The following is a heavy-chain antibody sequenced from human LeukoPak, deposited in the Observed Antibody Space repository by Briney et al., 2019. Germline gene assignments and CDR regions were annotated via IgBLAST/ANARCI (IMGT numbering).Heavy chain of an antibody. CDR2: IYYSGST. CDR1: GGSISSHY. J-gene: IGHJ4*02. Sequence: SETLSLTCTVSGGSISSHYWSWIRQPPGKGLEWIGYIYYSGSTNYNPSLKSRVTISVDTSKNQFSLKLSSVTAADTAVYYCARGGWSYFAYWGQGTLVTVSS. D-gene: IGHD2-15*01. CDR3: ARGGWSYFAY. V-gene: IGHV4-59*11.